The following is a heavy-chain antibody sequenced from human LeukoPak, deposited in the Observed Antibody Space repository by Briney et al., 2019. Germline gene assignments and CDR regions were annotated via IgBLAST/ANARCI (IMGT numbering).Heavy chain of an antibody. CDR1: GYIFTSYW. Sequence: GEALMISCKGSGYIFTSYWIGWVRQMPGKGLEWMGISYPGDYDTRYSPSFQGQVTISAAKSISTAYLQWSSVQASDTAMYYCARSLAVAGVYAFDYWGQGTLVTVSS. CDR2: SYPGDYDT. V-gene: IGHV5-51*01. D-gene: IGHD6-19*01. CDR3: ARSLAVAGVYAFDY. J-gene: IGHJ4*02.